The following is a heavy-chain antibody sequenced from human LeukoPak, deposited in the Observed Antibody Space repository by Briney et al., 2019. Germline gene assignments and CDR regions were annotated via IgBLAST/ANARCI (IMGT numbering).Heavy chain of an antibody. J-gene: IGHJ5*02. CDR3: ARSPYLYNWFDP. D-gene: IGHD3-10*01. CDR1: GFTVSSNY. Sequence: GGSLRLSCAASGFTVSSNYMSWVRQAPGKGLEWVSVIYSGGSTYYADSVKGRFTISRDNSKNTLYLQMNSLRAEDTAMYYCARSPYLYNWFDPWGQGTLVTVSS. V-gene: IGHV3-53*01. CDR2: IYSGGST.